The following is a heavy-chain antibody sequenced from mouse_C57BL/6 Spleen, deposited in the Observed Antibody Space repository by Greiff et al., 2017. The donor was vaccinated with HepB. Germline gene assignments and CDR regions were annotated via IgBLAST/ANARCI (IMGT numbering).Heavy chain of an antibody. V-gene: IGHV1-82*01. Sequence: QVQLKESGPELVKPGASVKISCKASGYAFSSSWMNWVKQRPGKGLEWIGRIYPGDGDTNYNGKFKGKATLTADKSSSTAYMQLSSLTSEDSAVYFCASYYEYFDYWGQGTTLTVSS. CDR2: IYPGDGDT. CDR1: GYAFSSSW. CDR3: ASYYEYFDY. D-gene: IGHD2-4*01. J-gene: IGHJ2*01.